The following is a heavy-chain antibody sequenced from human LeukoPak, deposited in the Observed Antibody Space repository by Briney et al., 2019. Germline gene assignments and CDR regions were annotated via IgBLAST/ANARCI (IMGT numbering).Heavy chain of an antibody. D-gene: IGHD6-6*01. Sequence: PSETLSLTCTVSGGSISSSSYYWGWIRQPPGKGLEWIGSIYYSGSTYYNPSLKSRVTISVDTSKNQFSLKLSSVTAADTAVYYCARCSSPSSSRVDWFDPWGQGTLVTVSS. V-gene: IGHV4-39*07. CDR2: IYYSGST. J-gene: IGHJ5*02. CDR3: ARCSSPSSSRVDWFDP. CDR1: GGSISSSSYY.